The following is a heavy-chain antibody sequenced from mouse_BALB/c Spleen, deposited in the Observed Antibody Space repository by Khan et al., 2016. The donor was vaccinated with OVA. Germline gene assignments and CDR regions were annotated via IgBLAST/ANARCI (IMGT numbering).Heavy chain of an antibody. CDR2: IWGGGGT. J-gene: IGHJ4*01. Sequence: QVQLKESGPGLVAPSQSLSITCTVSGFSLSRYNIHWVRQPPGKGLEWLGMIWGGGGTDYNSTLKSRLSISKDNSKSQVFLKMNSLQTDDTAMYXCARAYYRYDGYYAMDYWGHGTSVTVSS. CDR3: ARAYYRYDGYYAMDY. V-gene: IGHV2-6-4*01. D-gene: IGHD2-14*01. CDR1: GFSLSRYN.